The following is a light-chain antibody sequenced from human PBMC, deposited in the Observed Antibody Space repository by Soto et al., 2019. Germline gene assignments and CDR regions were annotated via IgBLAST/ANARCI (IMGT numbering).Light chain of an antibody. CDR2: EVS. CDR3: NSHTSSDIRV. CDR1: SSDVGGYNH. J-gene: IGLJ1*01. Sequence: QPVLTQPASVSGSPGQSITISCTGTSSDVGGYNHVSWYQHHPGKAPKLIIYEVSDRPSGVSNRVSGSKFGYTASLTISGLLAEDEADYYCNSHTSSDIRVFGTGTKLTVL. V-gene: IGLV2-14*01.